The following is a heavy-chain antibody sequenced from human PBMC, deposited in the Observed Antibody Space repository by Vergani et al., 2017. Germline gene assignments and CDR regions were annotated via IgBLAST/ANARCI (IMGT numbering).Heavy chain of an antibody. V-gene: IGHV7-4-1*02. CDR1: GGTFSHYA. Sequence: QVQLVQSGADVKKPGSSVKVSCKASGGTFSHYAISWVRQAPGQGLEWMGWINPNTGDPTYAQGLGGRFVFSVDTSLSTAYLEISGLKSEDTAVYYCTRDQFLWIPFDYWGQGTPVTVSS. J-gene: IGHJ4*02. CDR2: INPNTGDP. CDR3: TRDQFLWIPFDY. D-gene: IGHD5-12*01.